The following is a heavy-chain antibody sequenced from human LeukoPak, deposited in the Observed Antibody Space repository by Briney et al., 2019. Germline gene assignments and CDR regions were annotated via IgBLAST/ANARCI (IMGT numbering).Heavy chain of an antibody. J-gene: IGHJ4*02. D-gene: IGHD3-22*01. V-gene: IGHV3-48*03. Sequence: PGGSLRLSCAASGFTFSSYEMNWVRQAPGKGLEWVSYISSTGSNIYYADSVKGRFTISRDNAKNSLYLLMNSLRTDDTAVYYCAATYYYGGSGDYWGQGTLVTVSS. CDR3: AATYYYGGSGDY. CDR2: ISSTGSNI. CDR1: GFTFSSYE.